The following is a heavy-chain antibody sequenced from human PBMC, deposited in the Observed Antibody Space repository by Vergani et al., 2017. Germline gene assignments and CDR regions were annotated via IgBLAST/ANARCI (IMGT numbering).Heavy chain of an antibody. CDR2: ISGHGDRT. V-gene: IGHV3-23*01. J-gene: IGHJ4*02. CDR1: GVTFSNSA. D-gene: IGHD2/OR15-2a*01. Sequence: EVHLLESGGGQVEAGGSLRLSCVASGVTFSNSAMSWVRQTSGKGLEWVSAISGHGDRTYYADSVKGRFTISRDNSKNTVYLQMNSLKAEDRATYYCAGEERSNTSPFVGDWGQGTLVTV. CDR3: AGEERSNTSPFVGD.